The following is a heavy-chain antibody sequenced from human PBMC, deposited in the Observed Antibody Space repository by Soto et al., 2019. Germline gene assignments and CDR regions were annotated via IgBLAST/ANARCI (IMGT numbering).Heavy chain of an antibody. CDR3: ARLSGDFDY. J-gene: IGHJ4*02. CDR2: IYYSGST. CDR1: GGSISSYY. D-gene: IGHD4-17*01. Sequence: TLSLTCTVSGGSISSYYWSWIRQPPGKGLEWIGYIYYSGSTNYNPSLKSRVTISVDTSKNQFSLKLSSVTAADTAVYYCARLSGDFDYWGQGTLVTVSS. V-gene: IGHV4-59*08.